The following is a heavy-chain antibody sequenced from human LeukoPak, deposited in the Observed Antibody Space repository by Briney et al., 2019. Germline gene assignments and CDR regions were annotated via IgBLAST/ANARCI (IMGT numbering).Heavy chain of an antibody. Sequence: GASVKVSCKASGYTFTSYGISWVRQAPGQGLEWMGWVSAYNGNTNYAQKLQGRVTMTTDTSTSTAYMELRSLRSDDTAVYYCARGPILVRGVILADSVGGMDVWGQGTTVTVSS. CDR2: VSAYNGNT. J-gene: IGHJ6*02. D-gene: IGHD3-10*01. CDR1: GYTFTSYG. V-gene: IGHV1-18*01. CDR3: ARGPILVRGVILADSVGGMDV.